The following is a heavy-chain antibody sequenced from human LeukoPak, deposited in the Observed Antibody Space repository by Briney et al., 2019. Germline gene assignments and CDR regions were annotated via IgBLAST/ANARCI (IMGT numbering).Heavy chain of an antibody. CDR3: ARARTLYFFDY. CDR2: IYYSGST. Sequence: SETLSLTCTVSGGSISSYYWSWIRQPPGKGLEWIGYIYYSGSTNYNPSLKSRVTISVDTSKNQFSLKLTSVTAADTALYYCARARTLYFFDYWGQGILVTVSS. CDR1: GGSISSYY. V-gene: IGHV4-59*01. J-gene: IGHJ4*02. D-gene: IGHD1/OR15-1a*01.